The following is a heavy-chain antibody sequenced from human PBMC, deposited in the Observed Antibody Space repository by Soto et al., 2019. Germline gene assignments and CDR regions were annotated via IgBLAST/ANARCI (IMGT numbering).Heavy chain of an antibody. CDR3: ARSRVIYFDY. CDR2: IYSGGST. CDR1: GFTVSSNY. V-gene: IGHV3-66*01. D-gene: IGHD3-10*01. J-gene: IGHJ4*02. Sequence: GGSLRLSCAASGFTVSSNYMSWVRQAPGKGLEWVSVIYSGGSTYYADSVKGGFTISRDNSKNTLYLQMNSLRAEDTAVYYCARSRVIYFDYWGQGTLVTVSS.